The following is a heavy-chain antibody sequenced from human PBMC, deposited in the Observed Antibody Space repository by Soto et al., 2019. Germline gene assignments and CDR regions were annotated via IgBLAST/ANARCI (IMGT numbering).Heavy chain of an antibody. CDR1: GGSFSGYY. V-gene: IGHV4-34*01. CDR2: INHSGST. J-gene: IGHJ4*02. D-gene: IGHD2-8*02. Sequence: QVQLQQWGAGLLKPSETLSLTCAVYGGSFSGYYWTWIRQPPGPGLEWIGEINHSGSTNYNPSLTSRVPISVDASKITSSLLRTSVAAGDTAVYYCARDKFTGLFDYWGQGTLVTVSS. CDR3: ARDKFTGLFDY.